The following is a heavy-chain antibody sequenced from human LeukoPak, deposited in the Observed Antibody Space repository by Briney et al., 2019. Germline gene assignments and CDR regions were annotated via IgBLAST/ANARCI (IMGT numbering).Heavy chain of an antibody. CDR3: ARGVAAGSVVTSSFDY. J-gene: IGHJ4*02. CDR2: INHSGST. D-gene: IGHD6-13*01. CDR1: GGSISSYY. Sequence: PSETLSLTCTVSGGSISSYYWSWIRQPPGKGLEWIGEINHSGSTNYNPSLKSRVTISVDTSKNQFSLKLSSVTAADTAVYYCARGVAAGSVVTSSFDYWGQGTLVTVSS. V-gene: IGHV4-34*01.